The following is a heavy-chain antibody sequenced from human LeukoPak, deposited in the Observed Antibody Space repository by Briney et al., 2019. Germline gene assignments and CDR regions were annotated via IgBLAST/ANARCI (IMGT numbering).Heavy chain of an antibody. V-gene: IGHV4-34*01. J-gene: IGHJ3*02. CDR1: GGSFSGYY. Sequence: SETLSLTCAVYGGSFSGYYWSWIRQPPGKGLEWIGEIDHSGSTNYNPSLKSRVTISVDTSKNQFSLKLSSVTAADTAVYYCARRSAAAGRGAFDIWGQGTMVTVSS. CDR3: ARRSAAAGRGAFDI. CDR2: IDHSGST. D-gene: IGHD6-13*01.